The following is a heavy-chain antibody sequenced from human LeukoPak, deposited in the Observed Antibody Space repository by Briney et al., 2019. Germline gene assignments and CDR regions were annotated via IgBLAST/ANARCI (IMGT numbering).Heavy chain of an antibody. CDR1: GYTFTSYD. J-gene: IGHJ4*02. V-gene: IGHV1-8*01. D-gene: IGHD6-13*01. CDR3: ARGAAAGVVDY. CDR2: MNPNSGNT. Sequence: SVKVSCQVSGYTFTSYDTSWVRQATGEGLEWMGWMNPNSGNTGYAQKFQGRVTMTRNTSISTAYMELSSLRSEDTAVYYCARGAAAGVVDYWGQGTLVTVSS.